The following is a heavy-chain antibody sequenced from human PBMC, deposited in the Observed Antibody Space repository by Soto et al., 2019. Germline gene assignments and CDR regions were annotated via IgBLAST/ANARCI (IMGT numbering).Heavy chain of an antibody. D-gene: IGHD2-15*01. V-gene: IGHV1-2*02. CDR2: INPNSGGT. J-gene: IGHJ6*02. Sequence: GASVKVSCKASGYTFTGYYMHWVRQAPGQGLEWMGWINPNSGGTNYAQKFQGRVTMTRDTSISTAYMELSRLRSDDTVVYYCARTGVVVGAIGYCDGMDVWGQGTTDIGSS. CDR1: GYTFTGYY. CDR3: ARTGVVVGAIGYCDGMDV.